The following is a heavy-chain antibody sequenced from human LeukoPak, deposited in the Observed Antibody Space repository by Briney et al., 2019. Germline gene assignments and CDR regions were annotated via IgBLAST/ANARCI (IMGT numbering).Heavy chain of an antibody. D-gene: IGHD6-25*01. V-gene: IGHV4-39*07. J-gene: IGHJ6*03. Sequence: SETLSLTCTVSGGSITTTTYYWGWIRQPPGKGLGWIGSIYYSGNTYYNPSLKSRVTISLDMSKNQFSLKVSSVTAADTAIYYCAKDFSSASYTYYYYYMDVWGKGTTVTVSS. CDR3: AKDFSSASYTYYYYYMDV. CDR2: IYYSGNT. CDR1: GGSITTTTYY.